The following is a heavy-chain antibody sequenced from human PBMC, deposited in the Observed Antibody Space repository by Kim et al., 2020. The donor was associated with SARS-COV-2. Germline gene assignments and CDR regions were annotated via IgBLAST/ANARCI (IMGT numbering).Heavy chain of an antibody. J-gene: IGHJ6*02. CDR2: IYPGDSDT. CDR3: ARRPKGPYGMDV. Sequence: GESLKISCQGSGYSFSTYWIGWVRQLPGQDLELMGIIYPGDSDTTYSPSFQGQVTISADKSINTAYLQWSSLKASDTAMYYCARRPKGPYGMDVWGQGTTVTVSS. V-gene: IGHV5-51*01. CDR1: GYSFSTYW.